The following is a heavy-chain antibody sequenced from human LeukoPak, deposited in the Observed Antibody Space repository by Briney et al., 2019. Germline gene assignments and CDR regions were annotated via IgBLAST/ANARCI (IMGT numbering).Heavy chain of an antibody. CDR2: ISSSGSTI. D-gene: IGHD6-13*01. CDR1: GFTFSGYE. J-gene: IGHJ4*02. Sequence: PGGSLRLSCAASGFTFSGYEMNWVRQAPGKGLEWVSYISSSGSTIYYADSVKGRFTISRDNAKNSLYLQMNSLRAEDTAFYYCASGDPQGGTWYLCYWGQGTLVTVSS. V-gene: IGHV3-48*03. CDR3: ASGDPQGGTWYLCY.